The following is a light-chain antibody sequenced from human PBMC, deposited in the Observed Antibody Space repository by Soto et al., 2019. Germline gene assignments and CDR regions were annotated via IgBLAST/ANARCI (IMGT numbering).Light chain of an antibody. CDR2: DAS. CDR3: QQYDSFSGT. Sequence: DIQMTQSPSSLSASVGDRVTIICRASQSVSTRLAWYQQKPGKAPKVLIYDASSWAGGVPSRFSGSGSGTEFTLTITNLQPDDFATYYCQQYDSFSGTFGQGTKVDIK. J-gene: IGKJ1*01. V-gene: IGKV1-5*02. CDR1: QSVSTR.